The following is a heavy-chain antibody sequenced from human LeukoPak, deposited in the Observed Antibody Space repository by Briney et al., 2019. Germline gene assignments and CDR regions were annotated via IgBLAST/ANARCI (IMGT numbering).Heavy chain of an antibody. CDR2: IWYDGSNK. Sequence: GGSLRLSCAASGFTFSSYGMHWVRQAPGKGLEWVAVIWYDGSNKYYADSVKGRFTISRDDSKNTLYLQMNRLRADDTAVYYCAREYGVSVYYQPGRNWGQGTLVTVSS. J-gene: IGHJ4*02. CDR1: GFTFSSYG. CDR3: AREYGVSVYYQPGRN. D-gene: IGHD3-22*01. V-gene: IGHV3-33*01.